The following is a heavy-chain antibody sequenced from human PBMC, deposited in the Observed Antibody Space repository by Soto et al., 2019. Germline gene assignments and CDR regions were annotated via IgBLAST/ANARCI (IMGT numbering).Heavy chain of an antibody. CDR1: GYTFTAYY. V-gene: IGHV1-2*02. CDR2: IDPRSGGT. D-gene: IGHD4-17*01. CDR3: ATDDYGAYAY. Sequence: GASVKVSCKPSGYTFTAYYIHWVRQAPGQGLECMGWIDPRSGGTNYAQKFQGRVIMTRDTSINTAYMELSRLTSDDTAVYYCATDDYGAYAYWGRGTLVTVSS. J-gene: IGHJ4*02.